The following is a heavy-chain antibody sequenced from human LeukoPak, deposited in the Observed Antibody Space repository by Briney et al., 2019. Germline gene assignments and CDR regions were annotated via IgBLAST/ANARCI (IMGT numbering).Heavy chain of an antibody. V-gene: IGHV3-23*01. CDR3: ARSPLTSCRGVYCYPFDN. J-gene: IGHJ4*02. CDR2: TRSSDAGT. D-gene: IGHD2-21*01. CDR1: GFTFSRYW. Sequence: PGGSLRLSCAASGFTFSRYWMSWVRQAPGKGLEWVSATRSSDAGTYHAESVRGRFTIYRDNSKNTLYLQMNSLRAEDAAVYYCARSPLTSCRGVYCYPFDNWGQGTLVSVSS.